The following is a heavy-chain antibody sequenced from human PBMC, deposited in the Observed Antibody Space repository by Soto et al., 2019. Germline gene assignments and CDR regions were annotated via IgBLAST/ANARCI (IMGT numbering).Heavy chain of an antibody. Sequence: QITLKESGPTLVKPTQTLTLTCTFSGFSLSTSGVGVGWIRQPPGKALEWLALIYWDDDKRYSPSLKSRLTTTKAKAKNLVVLKMTYIEPVDTAEYYCCLDFFDSSGSYYDYWGRGTLVTGSS. D-gene: IGHD3-22*01. J-gene: IGHJ4*02. CDR1: GFSLSTSGVG. CDR2: IYWDDDK. V-gene: IGHV2-5*02. CDR3: CLDFFDSSGSYYDY.